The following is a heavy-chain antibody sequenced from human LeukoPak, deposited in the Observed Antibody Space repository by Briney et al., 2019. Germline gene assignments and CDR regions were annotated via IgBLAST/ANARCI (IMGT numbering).Heavy chain of an antibody. CDR3: ARDSSSGLDY. D-gene: IGHD6-13*01. CDR2: ISTSGSTM. Sequence: GGSLRLSCAASGFTFSTSEMIWVRQAPGKGLKWVSYISTSGSTMYYADSVKGRFTISSDNAKNSLYLQMNGLRAEDTAVYYCARDSSSGLDYWGRGTLVTVSS. V-gene: IGHV3-48*03. CDR1: GFTFSTSE. J-gene: IGHJ4*02.